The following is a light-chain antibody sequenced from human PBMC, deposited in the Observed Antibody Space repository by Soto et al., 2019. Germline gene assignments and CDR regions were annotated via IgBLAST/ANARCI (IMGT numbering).Light chain of an antibody. Sequence: EIVLTQSPATLSLSPGERATLSCRASQSVYTYLAWYQQKPGQAPRLLIYDASKRATGIPARFSGSGSGTDFPLTISSLEPEAFAVYYCQQRTNWPPTWTFGQGTKVEIK. CDR2: DAS. CDR1: QSVYTY. CDR3: QQRTNWPPTWT. J-gene: IGKJ1*01. V-gene: IGKV3-11*01.